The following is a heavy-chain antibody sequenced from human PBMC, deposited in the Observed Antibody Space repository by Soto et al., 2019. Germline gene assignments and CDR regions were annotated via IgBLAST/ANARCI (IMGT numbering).Heavy chain of an antibody. V-gene: IGHV3-7*03. J-gene: IGHJ4*02. CDR1: GFSLTRYW. Sequence: SLRLSCIASGFSLTRYWMSWVRQTPGKGLEWVAKINEDGTKRDYMESVEGRFTISRDNAKNSLSLQMNSLASVAAADTAMYYCARGMNPQDYWGQGTLVTVSS. CDR3: ARGMNPQDY. D-gene: IGHD6-13*01. CDR2: INEDGTKR.